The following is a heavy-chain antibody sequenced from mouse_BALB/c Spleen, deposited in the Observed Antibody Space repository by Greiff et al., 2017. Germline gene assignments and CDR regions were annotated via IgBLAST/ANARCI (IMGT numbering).Heavy chain of an antibody. D-gene: IGHD1-2*01. CDR2: INPSNGRT. CDR1: GYTFTSYW. J-gene: IGHJ2*01. CDR3: ARSWGITTATRDY. Sequence: QVQLQQPGAELVKPGASVKLSCKASGYTFTSYWMHWVKQRPGQGLEWIGEINPSNGRTNYNEKFKSKATLTVDKSSSTAYMQLSSLTSEDSAVYYCARSWGITTATRDYWGQGTTLTVSS. V-gene: IGHV1S81*02.